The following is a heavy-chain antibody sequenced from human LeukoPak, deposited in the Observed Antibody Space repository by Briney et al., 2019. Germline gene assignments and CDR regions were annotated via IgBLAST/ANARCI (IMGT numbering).Heavy chain of an antibody. Sequence: GGSLRLSCAASGFTFSNYEMNWVRQAPGKGLEWVSYISSSGSTIYYGDSVKGRFTISRDNAKNSLYLQMNSLRAEDTAVYYCAASGYDYDYYYYMDVWGKGTTVTISS. CDR1: GFTFSNYE. D-gene: IGHD5-12*01. J-gene: IGHJ6*03. CDR2: ISSSGSTI. V-gene: IGHV3-48*03. CDR3: AASGYDYDYYYYMDV.